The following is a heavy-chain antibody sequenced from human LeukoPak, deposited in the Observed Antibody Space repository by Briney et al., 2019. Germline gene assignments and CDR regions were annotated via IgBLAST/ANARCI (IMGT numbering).Heavy chain of an antibody. CDR3: AREWEVLDY. V-gene: IGHV3-21*01. D-gene: IGHD1-26*01. Sequence: GGSLRLSCAASGFTFSSYSMNWVRQAPGKGLEWVSSIGITSSYTYYADSVKGQFTISRDNAKNSLYLQMNSLRVEDTAVYYCAREWEVLDYWGHGTLVTVSS. CDR1: GFTFSSYS. J-gene: IGHJ4*01. CDR2: IGITSSYT.